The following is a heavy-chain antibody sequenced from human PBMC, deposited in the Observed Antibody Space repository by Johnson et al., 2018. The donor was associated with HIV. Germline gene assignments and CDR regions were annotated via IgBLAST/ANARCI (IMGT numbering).Heavy chain of an antibody. CDR3: ASTSSGWFYAFDI. Sequence: QVLLVESGGGLVQPGRSLRLSCAASGFTFRSYDMHWVRQAPGKGLEWVAVISYDGSNQYYADSVKGRFTISRDNSKNTLYLQMNSLRAEDTAVYYCASTSSGWFYAFDIWGQGTMVTVSS. J-gene: IGHJ3*02. CDR1: GFTFRSYD. D-gene: IGHD6-19*01. V-gene: IGHV3-30-3*01. CDR2: ISYDGSNQ.